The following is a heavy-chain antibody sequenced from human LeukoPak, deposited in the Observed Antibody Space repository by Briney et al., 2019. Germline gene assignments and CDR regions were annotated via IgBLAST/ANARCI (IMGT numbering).Heavy chain of an antibody. V-gene: IGHV3-30*04. CDR3: ARVTPWGHVGYPWRAPDY. J-gene: IGHJ4*02. Sequence: PGRSLRLSCAASGFTFSSYAMHWVRQAPGKGLEWVAVISYDGSNKYYADSVKGRFTISRDNSKNTLYLQMNSLRAEDTAVYYCARVTPWGHVGYPWRAPDYWGQGTLVTVSS. D-gene: IGHD3-16*01. CDR1: GFTFSSYA. CDR2: ISYDGSNK.